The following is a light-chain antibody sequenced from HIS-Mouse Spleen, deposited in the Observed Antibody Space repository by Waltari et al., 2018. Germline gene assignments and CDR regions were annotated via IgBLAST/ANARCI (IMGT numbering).Light chain of an antibody. CDR2: DVS. CDR3: CSYAGSYSYV. V-gene: IGLV2-11*01. Sequence: QSALTQPRSVSGSPGQSVTIPCTGTSSDVGGYNSVSWYQQHPGKAPNLMIYDVSKRPSGVPDRFSGSKSGNTASLTISGLQAEDEADYYCCSYAGSYSYVFGTGTKVTVL. J-gene: IGLJ1*01. CDR1: SSDVGGYNS.